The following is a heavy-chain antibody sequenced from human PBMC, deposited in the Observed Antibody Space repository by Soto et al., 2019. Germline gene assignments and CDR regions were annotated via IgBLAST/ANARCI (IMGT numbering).Heavy chain of an antibody. CDR3: ARDRLVLMVYAGTFDI. J-gene: IGHJ3*02. CDR2: INHSGST. V-gene: IGHV4-59*12. Sequence: SETLSLTCTVSGGSISSYYWSWIRQPPGKGLEWIGEINHSGSTNYNPSLKSRVTISVDTSKNQFSLKLSSVTAADTAVYYCARDRLVLMVYAGTFDIWGQGTMVTVSS. CDR1: GGSISSYY. D-gene: IGHD2-8*01.